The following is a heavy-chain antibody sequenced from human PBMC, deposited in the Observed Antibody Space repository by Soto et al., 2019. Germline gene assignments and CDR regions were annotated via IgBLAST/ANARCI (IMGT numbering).Heavy chain of an antibody. CDR2: ITESGHAA. D-gene: IGHD5-12*01. V-gene: IGHV3-11*04. CDR3: ARAIRGYGAYGGY. Sequence: QVQLVESGGDLVKPGGSLRLSCAASGFTFSDYYMSWIRQTPGKGLEWLSYITESGHAAEYADSVRGRFTISRDNNKNSLYRQMNRLRVDDTAVYYGARAIRGYGAYGGYLGQGTLVTVSS. CDR1: GFTFSDYY. J-gene: IGHJ4*02.